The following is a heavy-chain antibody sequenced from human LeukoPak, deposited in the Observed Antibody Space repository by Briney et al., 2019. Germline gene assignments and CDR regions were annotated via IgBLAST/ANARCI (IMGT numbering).Heavy chain of an antibody. D-gene: IGHD2-21*01. V-gene: IGHV3-48*01. Sequence: GGSLRLSCAASGFTFSTYPMNWVRQAPGKGLEWVSYISSRSSTIYYADSVKGRFTISRDNAKNSLYLQMNSLRAEDTAVYYCARPAADCGGDCYWAFDYWGQGTLVTVSS. CDR1: GFTFSTYP. CDR2: ISSRSSTI. J-gene: IGHJ4*02. CDR3: ARPAADCGGDCYWAFDY.